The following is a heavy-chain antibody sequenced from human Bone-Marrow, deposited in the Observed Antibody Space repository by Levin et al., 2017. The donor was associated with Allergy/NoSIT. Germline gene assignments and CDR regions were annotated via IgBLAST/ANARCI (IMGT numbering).Heavy chain of an antibody. Sequence: GGPLRLSCSASGFIFREFAMSWFRQAPGKGLEWVAFMRSSGFAGTKEYAASVAGRFSISRDDSQAIAYLQMNSLKIEDTAVYYCAREGLGDYYGSGSDAFDVWGQGTMVIVSS. CDR3: AREGLGDYYGSGSDAFDV. V-gene: IGHV3-49*03. CDR1: GFIFREFA. J-gene: IGHJ3*01. CDR2: MRSSGFAGTK. D-gene: IGHD3-10*01.